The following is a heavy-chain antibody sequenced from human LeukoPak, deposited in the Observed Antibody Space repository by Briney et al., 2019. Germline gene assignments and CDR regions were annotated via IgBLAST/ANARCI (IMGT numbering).Heavy chain of an antibody. CDR2: ITSSSTYV. CDR3: ARDFGWGGALDI. D-gene: IGHD6-19*01. Sequence: KAGGSLRLSCAASGFPFSKYTMIWVRRAPGKGLEGVSFITSSSTYVESADSVKGRFTISRDNAKNSLSLQMNSLRADDTAVYYCARDFGWGGALDIWGQGTMVTVSS. V-gene: IGHV3-21*01. CDR1: GFPFSKYT. J-gene: IGHJ3*02.